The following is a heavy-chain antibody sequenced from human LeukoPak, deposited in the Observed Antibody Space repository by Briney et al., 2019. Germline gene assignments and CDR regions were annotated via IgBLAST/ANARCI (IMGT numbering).Heavy chain of an antibody. CDR3: ARGGDWNDGGFDY. CDR2: IYHSGST. Sequence: SETLSLTCAVSGGSISSSNWWSWVRQPPGKGLEWIGEIYHSGSTNYNPSLKSRVTISVDKSKNQFSLKLSSVTAADTAVYYCARGGDWNDGGFDYWGQGTLVTVSS. CDR1: GGSISSSNW. J-gene: IGHJ4*02. V-gene: IGHV4-4*02. D-gene: IGHD1-1*01.